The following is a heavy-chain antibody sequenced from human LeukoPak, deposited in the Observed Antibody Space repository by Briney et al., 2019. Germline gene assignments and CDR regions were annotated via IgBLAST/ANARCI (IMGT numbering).Heavy chain of an antibody. CDR2: ISAYNGNT. CDR1: GYTFTSYG. CDR3: ARGSSYDSSGEIDAFDI. V-gene: IGHV1-18*01. J-gene: IGHJ3*02. Sequence: GASVKVSCKASGYTFTSYGISWVRQAPGQGLEWMGWISAYNGNTNYAQKLQGRVTMTTDTSTSTAYMELRSLRSDDTAVYYCARGSSYDSSGEIDAFDIWGQGTMVTVSS. D-gene: IGHD3-22*01.